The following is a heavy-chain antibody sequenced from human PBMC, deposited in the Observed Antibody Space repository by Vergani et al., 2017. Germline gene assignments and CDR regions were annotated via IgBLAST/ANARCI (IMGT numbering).Heavy chain of an antibody. J-gene: IGHJ4*02. Sequence: EVQLLESGGGLVQPGGSLRLSCAASGFTFSSYAMSWVRQAPGKGLEWVSAISGSGGSTYYADSVKGRFTISRDNSKNTLYLQMNSLRAEDTAVYYCAKDATYRTYYDVWGGYYEGEPFSGPFDYWGQGTLVTVSS. V-gene: IGHV3-23*01. CDR2: ISGSGGST. D-gene: IGHD3-3*01. CDR1: GFTFSSYA. CDR3: AKDATYRTYYDVWGGYYEGEPFSGPFDY.